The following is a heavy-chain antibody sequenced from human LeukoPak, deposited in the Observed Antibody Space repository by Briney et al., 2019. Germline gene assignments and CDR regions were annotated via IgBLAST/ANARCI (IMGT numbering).Heavy chain of an antibody. Sequence: SETLSLTCTVSGGSISSYYWSWIRQPPGKGLEWIGYIYYSGSTNYNPSLKSRVTISVDTSKNQFSLKLSSVTAADTAVYYCARGRPAYYDILTGYYRRYYGMDVWGQGTTVTVSS. CDR3: ARGRPAYYDILTGYYRRYYGMDV. CDR2: IYYSGST. J-gene: IGHJ6*02. CDR1: GGSISSYY. V-gene: IGHV4-59*01. D-gene: IGHD3-9*01.